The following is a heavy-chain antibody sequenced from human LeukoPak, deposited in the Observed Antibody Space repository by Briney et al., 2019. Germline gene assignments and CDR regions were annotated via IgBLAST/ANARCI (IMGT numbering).Heavy chain of an antibody. J-gene: IGHJ6*03. D-gene: IGHD2-2*01. Sequence: ASVKVSCKASASDYTFTDYDISWVRQAPGQGLERMGWISAYNGNTNYAQKLQGRVTMTTDTSTSTAYMELRSLRSDDTAVYYCARDGGTSSIYYYYYMDVWGKGTTVTVSS. CDR3: ARDGGTSSIYYYYYMDV. CDR2: ISAYNGNT. CDR1: ASDYTFTDYD. V-gene: IGHV1-18*01.